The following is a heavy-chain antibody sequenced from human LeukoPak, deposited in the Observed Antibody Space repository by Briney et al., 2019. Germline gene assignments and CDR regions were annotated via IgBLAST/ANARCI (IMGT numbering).Heavy chain of an antibody. V-gene: IGHV3-23*01. D-gene: IGHD4-17*01. CDR3: AKAVGTVTSSGYFDY. CDR2: ISGSGGST. Sequence: GGSLRLSCAASGFTFSSYAVSWVRQAPGKGLEWVSAISGSGGSTYYADSVKGRFTISRDNSKNTLYLQMNSLRAEDTAVYYCAKAVGTVTSSGYFDYWGQGTLVTVSS. J-gene: IGHJ4*02. CDR1: GFTFSSYA.